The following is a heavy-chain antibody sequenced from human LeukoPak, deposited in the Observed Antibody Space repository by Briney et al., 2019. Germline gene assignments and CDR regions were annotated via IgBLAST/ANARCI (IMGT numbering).Heavy chain of an antibody. CDR1: GYTFIGYY. D-gene: IGHD3-22*01. CDR3: ASYYYDSSGYWYYFDY. V-gene: IGHV1-69*05. CDR2: IIPIFGTA. J-gene: IGHJ4*02. Sequence: GASVKVSCKASGYTFIGYYMHWVRQAPGQGLEWMGRIIPIFGTANYAQKFQGRVTITTDESTSTAYMELSSLRSEDTAVYYCASYYYDSSGYWYYFDYWGQGTLVTVSS.